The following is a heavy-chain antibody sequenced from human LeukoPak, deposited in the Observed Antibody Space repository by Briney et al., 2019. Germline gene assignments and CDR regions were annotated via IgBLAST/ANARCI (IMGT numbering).Heavy chain of an antibody. CDR2: VYHSGSA. J-gene: IGHJ3*02. V-gene: IGHV4-34*01. CDR3: AVGLHSGQFAFDI. CDR1: GGSFSGYY. Sequence: PSETLSLTCAVYGGSFSGYYWSWIRQPPGKGLEWIGSVYHSGSAYYNPSLKSRVTISVDTSKNQFSLKLTSVTAADTAVYYCAVGLHSGQFAFDIWGQGTMVTVPS. D-gene: IGHD5-24*01.